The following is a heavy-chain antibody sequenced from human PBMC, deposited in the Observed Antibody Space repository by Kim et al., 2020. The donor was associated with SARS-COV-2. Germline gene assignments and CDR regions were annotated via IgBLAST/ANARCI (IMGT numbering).Heavy chain of an antibody. V-gene: IGHV1-69*01. D-gene: IGHD3-9*01. CDR3: AMGILTGYYYYYGMDV. J-gene: IGHJ6*02. Sequence: KFQGRVTITADESTSTAYMELSSLRSEDTAVYYCAMGILTGYYYYYGMDVWGQGTTVTVSS.